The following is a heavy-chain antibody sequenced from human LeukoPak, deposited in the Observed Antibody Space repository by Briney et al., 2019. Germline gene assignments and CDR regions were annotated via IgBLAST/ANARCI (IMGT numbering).Heavy chain of an antibody. V-gene: IGHV3-30*02. CDR1: GFTFSNYA. Sequence: GGSLRLSCAPSGFTFSNYAMHWVRQVPGKGLEWVAFIRYDGSNKYYADSVKGRFTISRDNSKNTLYLQMNSLRAEDTAVYYCSRSRRGFGYFDYWGQGTLVTVSS. CDR3: SRSRRGFGYFDY. J-gene: IGHJ4*02. D-gene: IGHD3-3*01. CDR2: IRYDGSNK.